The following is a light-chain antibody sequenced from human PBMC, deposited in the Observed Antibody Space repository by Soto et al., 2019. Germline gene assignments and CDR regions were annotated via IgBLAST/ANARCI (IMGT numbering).Light chain of an antibody. V-gene: IGKV3-15*01. CDR2: GPS. CDR3: QQYTYWPRT. CDR1: QSVGAN. J-gene: IGKJ1*01. Sequence: IVMTQSPATLSVSPGERATLSCRAIQSVGANLAWYQQNPGQAPRLLIYGPSTRAAGISPRFSGGGSGTDFTFTIISLQSEDFGVYYCQQYTYWPRTFGQGTKVGI.